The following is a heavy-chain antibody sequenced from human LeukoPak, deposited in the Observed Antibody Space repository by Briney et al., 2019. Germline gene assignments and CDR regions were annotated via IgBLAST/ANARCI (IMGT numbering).Heavy chain of an antibody. CDR1: GFTFSSYW. V-gene: IGHV3-7*03. J-gene: IGHJ6*02. D-gene: IGHD6-13*01. Sequence: GGSLRLSCAASGFTFSSYWMSWVRQAPGKGLEWVANIKEDGSEKYYVDSVKGRFTISRDDAKSSLYLQMNSLRAEDTAVYYCATIAAAGPPGWIHYYYGMDVWGQGTTVTVSS. CDR2: IKEDGSEK. CDR3: ATIAAAGPPGWIHYYYGMDV.